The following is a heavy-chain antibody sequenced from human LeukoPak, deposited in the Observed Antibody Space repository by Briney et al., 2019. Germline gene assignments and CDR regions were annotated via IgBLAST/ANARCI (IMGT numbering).Heavy chain of an antibody. D-gene: IGHD3-10*01. CDR1: GGSISNDY. CDR2: VHSTGYT. J-gene: IGHJ5*02. V-gene: IGHV4-4*07. Sequence: PSGTLSLTCVVSGGSISNDYWNWIRQPAGRDLEWIGRVHSTGYTDYNPSLTSRVTMSVDTSKNQFSLNLKSVTAADTAVYYCARESASVFSMIRGVGWFDPWGQGTLVTVSS. CDR3: ARESASVFSMIRGVGWFDP.